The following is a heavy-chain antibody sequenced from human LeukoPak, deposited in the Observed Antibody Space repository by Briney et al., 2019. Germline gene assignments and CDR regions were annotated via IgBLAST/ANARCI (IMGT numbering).Heavy chain of an antibody. CDR3: ARDREAARSTWDNWFGP. Sequence: SETLSLTCTVSGGSISSYYWSWIRQPPGKGLEWIGYIYYSGSTNYNPSLKSRVTISVDTSKNQFSLKLSSVTAADTAMYYCARDREAARSTWDNWFGPWGQGTLVTVSS. CDR2: IYYSGST. CDR1: GGSISSYY. V-gene: IGHV4-59*01. D-gene: IGHD6-6*01. J-gene: IGHJ5*02.